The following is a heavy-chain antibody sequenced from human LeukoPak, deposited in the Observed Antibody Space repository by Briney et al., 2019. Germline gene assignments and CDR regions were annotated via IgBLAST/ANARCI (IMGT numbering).Heavy chain of an antibody. J-gene: IGHJ6*03. CDR3: ASQSTSYYYYYMDV. Sequence: SVKVSCKASGGTFSSYAISWVRRAPGQGLEWMGGIIPIFGTANYAQKFQGRVTITTDESTSTAYMELSSLRSEDTAVYYCASQSTSYYYYYMDVWGKGTTVTVSS. CDR1: GGTFSSYA. V-gene: IGHV1-69*05. CDR2: IIPIFGTA.